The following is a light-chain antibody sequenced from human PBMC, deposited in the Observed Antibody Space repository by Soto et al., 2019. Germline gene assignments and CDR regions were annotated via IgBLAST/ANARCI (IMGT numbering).Light chain of an antibody. CDR3: AAWDDSLSGHWV. Sequence: QPVLTQPPSASGTPGQSVTISCSGSSSNIGSNFVYWYQHLPGTAPELLIYYNNQRPSGVPDRFSASKSGTSASLAISGLRSEDEADYYCAAWDDSLSGHWVFGGGTQLTVL. CDR2: YNN. CDR1: SSNIGSNF. V-gene: IGLV1-47*02. J-gene: IGLJ3*02.